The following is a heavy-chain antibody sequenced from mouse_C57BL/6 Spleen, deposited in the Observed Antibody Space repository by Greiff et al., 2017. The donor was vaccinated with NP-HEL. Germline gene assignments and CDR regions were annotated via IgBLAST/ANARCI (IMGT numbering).Heavy chain of an antibody. D-gene: IGHD2-4*01. Sequence: QVQLQQSGPELVKPGASVKISCKASGYAFSSSWMNWVKQRPGKGLEWIGRIYPGDGDTNYNGKFKGKATLTADKSSSTAYMQLSSLTSEDSAVYFCAEIYYDYDAFPYWGQGTLVTVSA. J-gene: IGHJ3*01. CDR1: GYAFSSSW. CDR3: AEIYYDYDAFPY. V-gene: IGHV1-82*01. CDR2: IYPGDGDT.